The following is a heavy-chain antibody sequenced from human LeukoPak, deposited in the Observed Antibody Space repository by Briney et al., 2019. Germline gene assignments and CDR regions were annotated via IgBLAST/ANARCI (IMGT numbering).Heavy chain of an antibody. Sequence: GRSLRLSCAASGFTFSSYAMHWVRQAPGKGLEWVAVISYDGSNKYYADSVKGRFTISRDNSKNTLYLQMNSLRAEDTAVYYCAREMWSTSLIDYWGQGTLVTVSS. CDR3: AREMWSTSLIDY. V-gene: IGHV3-30*04. CDR2: ISYDGSNK. J-gene: IGHJ4*02. CDR1: GFTFSSYA. D-gene: IGHD2-21*01.